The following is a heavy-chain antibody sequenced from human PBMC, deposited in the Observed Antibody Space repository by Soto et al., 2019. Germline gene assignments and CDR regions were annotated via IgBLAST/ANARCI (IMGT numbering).Heavy chain of an antibody. Sequence: SETLSLTCTVSGGSISSGGYFWSWIRQHPGKGLEWIGFIYYSGSTYYNPSLKSRVTISVDTSKNQFSLKLNSVTAVDTAVYYCARGSDRGTSFSPWFDPWGQGALVTVSS. CDR1: GGSISSGGYF. J-gene: IGHJ5*02. D-gene: IGHD3-10*01. CDR2: IYYSGST. V-gene: IGHV4-31*03. CDR3: ARGSDRGTSFSPWFDP.